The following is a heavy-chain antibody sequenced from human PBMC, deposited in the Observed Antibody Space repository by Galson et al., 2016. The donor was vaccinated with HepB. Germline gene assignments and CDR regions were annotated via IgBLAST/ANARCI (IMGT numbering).Heavy chain of an antibody. Sequence: SLRLSCAASGFTVSNNYMSWVRQAPGKGLEWVSVIYSGGSTYYADSVKGRFTISRDNSKNTRYLQMNSLRAEDTAVYYCARDPMATRYYYYGMDVWGQGTTVTVSS. CDR2: IYSGGST. D-gene: IGHD5-24*01. V-gene: IGHV3-53*01. CDR3: ARDPMATRYYYYGMDV. J-gene: IGHJ6*02. CDR1: GFTVSNNY.